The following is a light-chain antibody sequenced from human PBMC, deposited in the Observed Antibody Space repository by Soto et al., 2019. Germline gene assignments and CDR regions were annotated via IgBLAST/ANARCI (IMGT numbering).Light chain of an antibody. CDR2: DAS. CDR1: ESISGY. V-gene: IGKV3-11*01. J-gene: IGKJ5*01. Sequence: EIVLTQSPATLSLSPGERGTLSCRASESISGYLARYQQRPGQAPRLLIYDASNRATGIPARFSGSGSGTDFTLTISSLEPEDFGVYYCQQRSKWPITFGQGTRLEIK. CDR3: QQRSKWPIT.